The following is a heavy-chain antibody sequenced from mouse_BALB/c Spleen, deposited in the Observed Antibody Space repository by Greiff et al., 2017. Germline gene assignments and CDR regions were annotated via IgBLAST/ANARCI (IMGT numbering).Heavy chain of an antibody. V-gene: IGHV5-17*02. CDR3: AREGYGSSLYAMDY. Sequence: EVQRVESGGGLVQPGGSRKLSCAASGFTFSSFGMHWVRQAPEKGLEWVAYISSGSSTIYYADTVKGRFTISRDNPKNTLFLQMTSLRSEDTAMYYCAREGYGSSLYAMDYWGQGTSVTVSS. J-gene: IGHJ4*01. CDR1: GFTFSSFG. D-gene: IGHD1-1*01. CDR2: ISSGSSTI.